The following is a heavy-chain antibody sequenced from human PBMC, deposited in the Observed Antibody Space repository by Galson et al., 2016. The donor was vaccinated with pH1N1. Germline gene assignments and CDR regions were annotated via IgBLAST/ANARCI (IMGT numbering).Heavy chain of an antibody. CDR1: GGSISVGTYY. Sequence: LSLTCTVSGGSISVGTYYWSWVRQPAGKALEWIGGVSRSGDTNYNPSLGSRVTVSVDTSKNQFSLRLASVAASDTAVHYCARWQQGSATFYPWGQGTLVSVSS. CDR2: VSRSGDT. V-gene: IGHV4-61*02. J-gene: IGHJ5*02. D-gene: IGHD6-13*01. CDR3: ARWQQGSATFYP.